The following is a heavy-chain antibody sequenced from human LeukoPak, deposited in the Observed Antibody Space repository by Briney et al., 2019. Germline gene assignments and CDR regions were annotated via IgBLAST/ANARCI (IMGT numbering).Heavy chain of an antibody. J-gene: IGHJ4*02. Sequence: SETLSLTCTVSGGSISSSSYYWGWIRQPPGKGLEWIGSIYYSGSTYYNPSLKSRVTISVDTSKNQFSLKLSSVTAVDTAVYYCARGVVITGLDYWGQGTLVTVSS. D-gene: IGHD3-3*01. CDR1: GGSISSSSYY. CDR3: ARGVVITGLDY. CDR2: IYYSGST. V-gene: IGHV4-39*07.